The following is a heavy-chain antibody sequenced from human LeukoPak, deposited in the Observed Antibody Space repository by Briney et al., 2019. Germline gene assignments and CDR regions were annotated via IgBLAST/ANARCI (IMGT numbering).Heavy chain of an antibody. CDR3: ARTISLVRGVIRFDFDY. J-gene: IGHJ4*02. CDR2: INPNDRST. D-gene: IGHD3-10*01. CDR1: GYTFTSYF. V-gene: IGHV1-46*01. Sequence: GASVKVSCKASGYTFTSYFMHWVRQAPGQGLEWVGIINPNDRSTSYARKFQGRVTITRDTSTSTVHMELSSLRSEDTAVYYCARTISLVRGVIRFDFDYWGQGTLVTVSS.